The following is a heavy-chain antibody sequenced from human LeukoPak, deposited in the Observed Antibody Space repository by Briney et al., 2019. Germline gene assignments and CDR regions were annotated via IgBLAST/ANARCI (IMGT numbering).Heavy chain of an antibody. J-gene: IGHJ4*02. Sequence: GGSLRLSCAASGFTFSSYAMHWVRQAPGKGLEWVAVISYDGSNKYYADSVKGRFTISRDNSKNTLYLQMNSLRAEDTAVYYCAKTRPLDSSSWSHGDYWGPGTLGTVSP. CDR3: AKTRPLDSSSWSHGDY. CDR2: ISYDGSNK. D-gene: IGHD6-13*01. V-gene: IGHV3-30-3*02. CDR1: GFTFSSYA.